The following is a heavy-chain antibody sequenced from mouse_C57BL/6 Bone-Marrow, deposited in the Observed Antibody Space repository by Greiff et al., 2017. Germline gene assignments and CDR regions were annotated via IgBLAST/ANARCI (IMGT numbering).Heavy chain of an antibody. V-gene: IGHV1-53*01. CDR2: INPSNGGT. Sequence: QVQLQQPGTELVKPGASVKLSCKASGYTFTSYWMHWVKQRPGQGLEWIGNINPSNGGTNYNEKFKSKATLTVDKSSSTAYMQLSSLTSEDSAVFDCARSGSSLYYLDYWGQGTTLTVSS. CDR1: GYTFTSYW. CDR3: ARSGSSLYYLDY. D-gene: IGHD1-1*01. J-gene: IGHJ2*01.